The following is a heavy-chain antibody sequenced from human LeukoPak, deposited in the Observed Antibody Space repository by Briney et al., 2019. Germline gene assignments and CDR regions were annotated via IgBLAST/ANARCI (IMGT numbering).Heavy chain of an antibody. CDR2: IIPIFGTA. CDR1: GGTFSSYA. J-gene: IGHJ5*02. V-gene: IGHV1-69*13. Sequence: SVKVSCKASGGTFSSYAISWVRQAPGQGLEWMGGIIPIFGTANYAQKFQGRVTITADESTSTAYMELSSLRSEDTAVYYCARDLEDGSGSSVWFDPWGQGTLVTVSS. D-gene: IGHD3-10*01. CDR3: ARDLEDGSGSSVWFDP.